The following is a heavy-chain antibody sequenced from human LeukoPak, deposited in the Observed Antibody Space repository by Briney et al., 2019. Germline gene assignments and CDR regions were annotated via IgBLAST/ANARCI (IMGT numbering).Heavy chain of an antibody. V-gene: IGHV1-8*02. Sequence: ASVKVSCKASGGTFSSYAISWVRQATGQGLEWMGWMNPNSGNTGYAQKFQGRVTMTRNTSISTAYMELSSLRSEDTAVYYCARGARYMDIPFDYWGQGTLVTVSS. D-gene: IGHD2-2*03. CDR2: MNPNSGNT. CDR3: ARGARYMDIPFDY. J-gene: IGHJ4*02. CDR1: GGTFSSYA.